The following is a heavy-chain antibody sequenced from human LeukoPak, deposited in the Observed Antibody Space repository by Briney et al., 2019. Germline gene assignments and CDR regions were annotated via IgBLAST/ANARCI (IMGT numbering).Heavy chain of an antibody. CDR1: GGTFSSYA. J-gene: IGHJ4*02. D-gene: IGHD3-9*01. CDR3: ARDVPTYYDILTGHDY. Sequence: ASVKVSCKASGGTFSSYAISWVRQAPGQGLEWMGWISAYNGNTNYAQKLQGRVTMTTDTSTSTAYMELRSLRSDDTAVYYCARDVPTYYDILTGHDYWGQGTLVTVSS. CDR2: ISAYNGNT. V-gene: IGHV1-18*01.